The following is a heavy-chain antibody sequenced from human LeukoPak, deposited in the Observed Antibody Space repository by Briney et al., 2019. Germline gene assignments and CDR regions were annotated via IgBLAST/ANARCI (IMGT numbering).Heavy chain of an antibody. CDR1: GFTFSSYA. V-gene: IGHV3-23*01. J-gene: IGHJ4*02. D-gene: IGHD3-22*01. CDR3: ARGPINYYDSSGYYCPFDY. CDR2: ISGSGGST. Sequence: GGSLRLSCAASGFTFSSYAMSWVRQAPGKGLEWVSAISGSGGSTYYADSVKGRFTISRDNSKNTLYLQMNSLRAEDTTVYYCARGPINYYDSSGYYCPFDYWGQGTLVTVSS.